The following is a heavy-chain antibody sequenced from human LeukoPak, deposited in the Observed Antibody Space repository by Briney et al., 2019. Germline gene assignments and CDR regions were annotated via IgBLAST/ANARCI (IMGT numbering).Heavy chain of an antibody. CDR3: ARDLISGYRGNRFDP. Sequence: SETLSLTCTVSNYSINSGYYWGWVRQSPGKGLEWIGSVYYSGTTYDNPSLKSRVTISVDTSKNQFSLNLRSVTAADTAVYYCARDLISGYRGNRFDPWGQGTLVTVSS. CDR2: VYYSGTT. J-gene: IGHJ5*02. CDR1: NYSINSGYY. D-gene: IGHD3-22*01. V-gene: IGHV4-38-2*02.